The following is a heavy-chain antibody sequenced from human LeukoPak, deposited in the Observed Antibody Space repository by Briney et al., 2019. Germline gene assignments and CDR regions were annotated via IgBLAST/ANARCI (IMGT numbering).Heavy chain of an antibody. CDR2: VRYDGRNK. CDR1: RFTFSSYG. J-gene: IGHJ4*02. CDR3: ARDLGIAALGTFDY. D-gene: IGHD6-13*01. V-gene: IGHV3-30*02. Sequence: GGSLRLSCAASRFTFSSYGMHWVRQAPGKGLEWVAFVRYDGRNKYYADSVKGRFTISRDNSKNTLYLQMNSLRAEDTAVYYCARDLGIAALGTFDYWGQGTLVTVSS.